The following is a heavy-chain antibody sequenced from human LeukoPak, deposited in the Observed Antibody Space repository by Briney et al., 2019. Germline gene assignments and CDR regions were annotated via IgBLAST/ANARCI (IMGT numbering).Heavy chain of an antibody. J-gene: IGHJ3*02. CDR2: IGSGGGSI. D-gene: IGHD4-17*01. Sequence: GGSLRLSCAASGFTFSNYEMNWVRQAPGKGLEWVSYIGSGGGSIYYADSVRGRFTSSRDNAKRSLFLQMNSLRVEDTAVYYCARDDYGGTFDAFDIWGQGAMVTVSS. V-gene: IGHV3-48*03. CDR3: ARDDYGGTFDAFDI. CDR1: GFTFSNYE.